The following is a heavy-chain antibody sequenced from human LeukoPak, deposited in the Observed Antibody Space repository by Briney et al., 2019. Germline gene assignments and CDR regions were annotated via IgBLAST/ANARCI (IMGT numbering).Heavy chain of an antibody. CDR1: GFTFSTYW. Sequence: GGSLRLSCAASGFTFSTYWMHWVRQAPGKGLVWVSRIHSDGSSTSYADSVKGRFTISRDNAKNTLYLQMNSLRAEDTAVYHCTTQRVAAGTIDYWGQGTLVTVSS. D-gene: IGHD6-13*01. CDR3: TTQRVAAGTIDY. V-gene: IGHV3-74*01. J-gene: IGHJ4*02. CDR2: IHSDGSST.